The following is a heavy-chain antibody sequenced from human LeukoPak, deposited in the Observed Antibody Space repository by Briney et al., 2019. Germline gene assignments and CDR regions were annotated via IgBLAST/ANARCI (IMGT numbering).Heavy chain of an antibody. CDR1: GFTFSNYA. V-gene: IGHV3-30*01. Sequence: GGSLRLSCAASGFTFSNYAMHWVRQAPGKGLEWVAVISNVETNTYYADSVKGRFTISRDNSKNTLYLQLDSLRAEDTSVYYCARDSTYYYASGSSGPHYFDSWGQGTLVTVSS. J-gene: IGHJ4*02. CDR2: ISNVETNT. D-gene: IGHD3-10*01. CDR3: ARDSTYYYASGSSGPHYFDS.